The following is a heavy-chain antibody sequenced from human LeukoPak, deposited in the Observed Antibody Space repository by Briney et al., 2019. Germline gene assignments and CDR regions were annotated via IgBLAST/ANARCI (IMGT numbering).Heavy chain of an antibody. CDR1: GYTFTGYY. D-gene: IGHD2-2*01. V-gene: IGHV1-2*02. J-gene: IGHJ5*02. Sequence: GASVKVSCKASGYTFTGYYMHWVRQAPRQELEWMGWIKPNNGGTNYAQKFQGRVTMTRDTSISTAYMELSRLRSDDTAVYYCARARGDIVVVPAAIWFDPWGQGTLVTVSS. CDR3: ARARGDIVVVPAAIWFDP. CDR2: IKPNNGGT.